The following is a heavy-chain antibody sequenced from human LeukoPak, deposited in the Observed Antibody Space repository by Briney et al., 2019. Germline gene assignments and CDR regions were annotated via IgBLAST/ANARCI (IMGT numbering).Heavy chain of an antibody. CDR2: INSDGSST. CDR3: ARALRYSSPFDY. J-gene: IGHJ4*02. CDR1: GFTFSSYW. V-gene: IGHV3-74*01. D-gene: IGHD6-13*01. Sequence: PGGSLRLSCAASGFTFSSYWMHWVRQAPGKGLAWVSRINSDGSSTSYADSVKGRFTISRDNAKNTLYLQMNSLRAEDTAVYYCARALRYSSPFDYWGQGTLVTVSS.